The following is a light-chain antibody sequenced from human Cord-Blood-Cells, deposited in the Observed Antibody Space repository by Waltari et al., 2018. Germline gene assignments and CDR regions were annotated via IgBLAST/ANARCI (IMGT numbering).Light chain of an antibody. CDR3: SSYTSSSTRV. CDR1: ICNVVGYNY. V-gene: IGLV2-14*01. Sequence: QYALAHPASASGSAGQSRTVSYTGTICNVVGYNYESCYQQHPGKAPNLMIYDVSNRPSGVSNRFSGSNSGNTSSLTISVLQAEDEADYYCSSYTSSSTRVFGGGTKLTVL. CDR2: DVS. J-gene: IGLJ3*02.